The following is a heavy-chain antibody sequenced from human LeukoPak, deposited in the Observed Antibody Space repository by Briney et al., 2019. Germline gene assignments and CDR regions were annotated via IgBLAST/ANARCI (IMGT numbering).Heavy chain of an antibody. J-gene: IGHJ5*02. V-gene: IGHV1-2*06. CDR2: INCNSGRS. D-gene: IGHD2-8*02. CDR3: ARAGDTRGGNWFDP. CDR1: GYTFTGYY. Sequence: ASVKVSCKASGYTFTGYYLHWVRQAPGQGLEWMGRINCNSGRSNYAQKFQGRVTMTRDTSINTVYMVLSSLRFDDTAFYYCARAGDTRGGNWFDPWGQGTLVTVSS.